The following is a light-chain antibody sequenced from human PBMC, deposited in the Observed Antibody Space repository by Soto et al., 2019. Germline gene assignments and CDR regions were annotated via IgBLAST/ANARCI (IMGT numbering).Light chain of an antibody. Sequence: DIQMTQSPSTLSASVGDRVTITCRASQSISNWLAWYQQKPGKAPKLLIYKASSLESGVPSRFSGSGSGTKFTLTISRLQPGDFETYYCQQYNSYPLTFGQGTKVDIK. V-gene: IGKV1-5*03. J-gene: IGKJ1*01. CDR2: KAS. CDR3: QQYNSYPLT. CDR1: QSISNW.